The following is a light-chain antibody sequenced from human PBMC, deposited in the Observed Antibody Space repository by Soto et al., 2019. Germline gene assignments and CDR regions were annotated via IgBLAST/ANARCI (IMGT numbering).Light chain of an antibody. CDR2: HAS. V-gene: IGKV1-5*01. Sequence: DIQMTQSPSILSASAGDRVTITCRASQSISSWLAWYQQKPGTAPKVLIYHASNLQSGVPSRFSGSGSGTEFTLTISSLQPDGFATYYCQQYNSYSFGQGTKV. CDR3: QQYNSYS. CDR1: QSISSW. J-gene: IGKJ1*01.